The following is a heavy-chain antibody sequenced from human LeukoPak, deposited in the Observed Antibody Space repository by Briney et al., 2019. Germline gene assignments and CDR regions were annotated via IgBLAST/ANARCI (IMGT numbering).Heavy chain of an antibody. CDR2: IDPSDSYT. Sequence: GASLRISCKGSGYSFTSYWISWVRQMPGKGLEWMGRIDPSDSYTNYSPSFQGHVTISADKSISTAYLQWSSLKASDTAMYYCARQGLWFGELLPFDYWGQGTLVTVSS. D-gene: IGHD3-10*01. J-gene: IGHJ4*02. V-gene: IGHV5-10-1*01. CDR1: GYSFTSYW. CDR3: ARQGLWFGELLPFDY.